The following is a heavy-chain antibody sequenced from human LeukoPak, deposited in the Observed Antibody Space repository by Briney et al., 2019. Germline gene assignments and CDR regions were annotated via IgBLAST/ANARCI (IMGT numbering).Heavy chain of an antibody. V-gene: IGHV4-34*01. CDR2: INHSGST. J-gene: IGHJ4*02. CDR3: ARGGTMVRGRGRFDY. Sequence: SETLSLTCAVYGGSFSGYYWTWIRQPPGKGLEWIGEINHSGSTNYNPSLKSRVTISVDTSKKQFSLKLSSVTAADTAVYYCARGGTMVRGRGRFDYWGQGTLVTVSS. D-gene: IGHD3-10*01. CDR1: GGSFSGYY.